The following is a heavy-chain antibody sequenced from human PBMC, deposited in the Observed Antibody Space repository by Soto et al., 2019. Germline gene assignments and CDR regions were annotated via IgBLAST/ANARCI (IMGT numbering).Heavy chain of an antibody. CDR2: ISGSGGST. J-gene: IGHJ4*02. Sequence: GGSLRLSCAASGFTFSSYAMSWVRQAPGKGLEWVSAISGSGGSTYYADSVKGRFTISRDNSKNTLYLQMNSLRAEDTAVYYCAKDLINYYDSSGYLKPIFDYWGQGTLVTVSS. CDR1: GFTFSSYA. CDR3: AKDLINYYDSSGYLKPIFDY. D-gene: IGHD3-22*01. V-gene: IGHV3-23*01.